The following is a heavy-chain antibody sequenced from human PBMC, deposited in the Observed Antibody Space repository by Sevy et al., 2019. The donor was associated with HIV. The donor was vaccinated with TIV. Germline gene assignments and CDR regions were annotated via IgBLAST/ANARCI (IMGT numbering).Heavy chain of an antibody. J-gene: IGHJ4*02. V-gene: IGHV3-74*01. CDR1: GFTFSSYW. Sequence: GGSLRLSCAASGFTFSSYWMHWVRQAPGKGLVWVSRINSDGSSTSYADSVKGRFTISRDNAKNTLYLQMNSLRAEDTAVYYCARDSAQWLGRTHFDYWGQGTLVTVSS. D-gene: IGHD6-19*01. CDR3: ARDSAQWLGRTHFDY. CDR2: INSDGSST.